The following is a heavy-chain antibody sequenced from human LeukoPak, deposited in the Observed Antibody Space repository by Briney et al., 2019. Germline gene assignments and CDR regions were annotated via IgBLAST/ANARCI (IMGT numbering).Heavy chain of an antibody. J-gene: IGHJ5*02. CDR2: IYYSGST. V-gene: IGHV4-39*07. CDR3: ARYSSSSWSNWFDP. D-gene: IGHD6-13*01. CDR1: GGSIRSSSYY. Sequence: SETLSLTCTVSGGSIRSSSYYWGWIRQPPGKGLEWIGSIYYSGSTYYNPSLKSRVTISVDTSKNQFSLKLSSVTAADTAVYYCARYSSSSWSNWFDPWGQGTLVTVSS.